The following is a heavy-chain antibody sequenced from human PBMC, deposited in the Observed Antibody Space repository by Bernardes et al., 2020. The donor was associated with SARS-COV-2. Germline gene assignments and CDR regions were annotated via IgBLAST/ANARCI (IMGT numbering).Heavy chain of an antibody. D-gene: IGHD3-3*01. V-gene: IGHV4-39*01. CDR2: IYYSGST. Sequence: SETLSLTCTVSGGSISSSSYYWGWIRQPPGKGLEWIGSIYYSGSTYYNPSLKSRVTISVDTSKNQFSLKLSSVTAADTAVYYSARHILRFLEWLNWFDPWGQGTMVTVSS. CDR1: GGSISSSSYY. CDR3: ARHILRFLEWLNWFDP. J-gene: IGHJ5*02.